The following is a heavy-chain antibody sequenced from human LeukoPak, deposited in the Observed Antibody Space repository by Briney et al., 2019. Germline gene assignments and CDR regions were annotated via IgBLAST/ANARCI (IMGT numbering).Heavy chain of an antibody. Sequence: QSGGSLRLSCAASGFTFSSNGMNWVRQAPGKGPDFIAYISSTGATIYYADSLKGRFTISRDNARNSLYLQMNSLRDEDTAVYFCARANSLMVRGVISYFDSWGQGTLVTVSS. D-gene: IGHD3-10*01. J-gene: IGHJ4*02. CDR3: ARANSLMVRGVISYFDS. V-gene: IGHV3-48*02. CDR2: ISSTGATI. CDR1: GFTFSSNG.